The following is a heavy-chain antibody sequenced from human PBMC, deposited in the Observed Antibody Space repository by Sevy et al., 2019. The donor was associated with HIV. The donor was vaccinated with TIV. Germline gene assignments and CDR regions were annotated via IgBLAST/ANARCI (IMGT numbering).Heavy chain of an antibody. CDR1: GFTFSIYS. Sequence: GGSLRLSCAASGFTFSIYSMTWVRQAPGKGLEWVSSISSRSSYIYYADSVKGRFTISRDNAKNSLYLQMNSLRAEDTAVYYCARGGYCSGGSCYRTPDSWGQGTLVTVSS. D-gene: IGHD2-15*01. V-gene: IGHV3-21*01. CDR3: ARGGYCSGGSCYRTPDS. J-gene: IGHJ4*02. CDR2: ISSRSSYI.